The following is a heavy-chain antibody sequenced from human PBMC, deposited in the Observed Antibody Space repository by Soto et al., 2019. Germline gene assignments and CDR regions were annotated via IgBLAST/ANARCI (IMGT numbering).Heavy chain of an antibody. CDR3: ARDLGTTLGHDAFDI. CDR2: IIPIFGTA. V-gene: IGHV1-69*13. Sequence: ASVKVSCKASGDTFSSYAISWVRQAPGQGLEWMGGIIPIFGTANYAQKFQGRVTITADESTSTAYMELSSLRSEDTAVYYCARDLGTTLGHDAFDIWGQGTMVTVSS. J-gene: IGHJ3*02. D-gene: IGHD1-7*01. CDR1: GDTFSSYA.